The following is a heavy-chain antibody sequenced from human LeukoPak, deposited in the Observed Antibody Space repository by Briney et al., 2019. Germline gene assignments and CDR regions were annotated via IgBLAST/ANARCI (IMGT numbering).Heavy chain of an antibody. CDR1: GASFRSGGQY. J-gene: IGHJ4*02. CDR3: ARIFDV. Sequence: PSETLSLTCTLSGASFRSGGQYWGWIRQTPGKGLEWIGDIFYNGKTNYNPSLKSRVTISLDTSRSQFSLRLSSVTASDTVVYYCARIFDVWGRGTLVTVSS. CDR2: IFYNGKT. V-gene: IGHV4-61*08.